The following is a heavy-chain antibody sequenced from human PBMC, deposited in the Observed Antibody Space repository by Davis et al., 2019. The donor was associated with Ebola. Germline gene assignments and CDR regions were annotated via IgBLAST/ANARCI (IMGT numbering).Heavy chain of an antibody. J-gene: IGHJ4*02. CDR2: ISAYNGNT. D-gene: IGHD5-18*01. CDR1: GYTFSSHG. Sequence: AASVKVSCKASGYTFSSHGISWVRQAPGQGLEWMGWISAYNGNTNQARKFQGRVTMTTDTSTSTAYMELRSLRSDDTAVYYCARDTAMDDYFDYWGQGTLVTVSS. V-gene: IGHV1-18*01. CDR3: ARDTAMDDYFDY.